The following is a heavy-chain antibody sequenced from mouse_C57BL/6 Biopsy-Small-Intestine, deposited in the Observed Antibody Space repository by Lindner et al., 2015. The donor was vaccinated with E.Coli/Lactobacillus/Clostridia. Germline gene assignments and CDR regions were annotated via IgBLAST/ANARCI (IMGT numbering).Heavy chain of an antibody. V-gene: IGHV1-84*02. CDR1: GYTFTSYA. J-gene: IGHJ4*01. CDR2: INAGNGNT. CDR3: ARVRLYSGYDPNFDY. Sequence: SVKVSCKASGYTFTSYAMHWVRQAPGQRLEWMGWINAGNGNTKYSQKFQGRVTITRDTSASTAYMELSSLRSEDTAVYYCARVRLYSGYDPNFDYWGQGTLVTVSS. D-gene: IGHD1-1*01.